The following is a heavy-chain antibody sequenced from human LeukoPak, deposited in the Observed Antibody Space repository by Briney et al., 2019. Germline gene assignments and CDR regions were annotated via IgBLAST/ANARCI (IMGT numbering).Heavy chain of an antibody. CDR3: ARDPFRLSSWPVDY. V-gene: IGHV1-18*01. D-gene: IGHD6-13*01. CDR2: ISAYNGNT. Sequence: GASVKVSCKASGYTFTSYGISWVRQAPGQGLEWMGWISAYNGNTNYAQKLQGRVTMTTDTSTSTAYMELRSLRSDDTAVYYCARDPFRLSSWPVDYWGQGTLVTVSS. CDR1: GYTFTSYG. J-gene: IGHJ4*02.